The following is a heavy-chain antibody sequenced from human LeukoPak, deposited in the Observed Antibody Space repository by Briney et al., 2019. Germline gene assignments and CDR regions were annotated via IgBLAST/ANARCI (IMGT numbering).Heavy chain of an antibody. CDR2: IIPIFGTA. CDR1: GGTFSSYA. CDR3: ARGYYGSGSYGDDAFDI. V-gene: IGHV1-69*05. J-gene: IGHJ3*02. D-gene: IGHD3-10*01. Sequence: SVKVSCKASGGTFSSYAISWVRQAPGQGLEWMGGIIPIFGTANYAQKFQGRVTITTDESTSTAYMELSSLRSEDTAVYYCARGYYGSGSYGDDAFDIWGQGTMVTVSS.